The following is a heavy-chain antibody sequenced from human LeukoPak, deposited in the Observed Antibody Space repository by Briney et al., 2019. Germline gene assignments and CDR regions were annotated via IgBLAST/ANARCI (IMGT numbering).Heavy chain of an antibody. V-gene: IGHV4-31*03. CDR3: ARLDTAMVTGVDY. CDR2: IYYSGST. CDR1: GGSISSGGYY. Sequence: SETLSLTCTVSGGSISSGGYYWSWIRQHPGKGMEWIGYIYYSGSTSYNPSLKSRVTISVDTSKNQFSLKLSSVTAADTAVYYCARLDTAMVTGVDYWGQGTLATVSS. D-gene: IGHD5-18*01. J-gene: IGHJ4*02.